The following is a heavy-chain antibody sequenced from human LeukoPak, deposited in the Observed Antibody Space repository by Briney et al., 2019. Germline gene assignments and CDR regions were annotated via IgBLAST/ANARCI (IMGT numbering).Heavy chain of an antibody. D-gene: IGHD1-26*01. J-gene: IGHJ4*02. Sequence: GGSLRLSCAASGFRFSDYWMNWVRQAPGKGLEWVANIKEDGSVKYYVDSVKGRFTISRDNAKNSLYLQMNSPRAEDTAVYYCARHNELVGATDYWGQGTLVTVSS. V-gene: IGHV3-7*01. CDR3: ARHNELVGATDY. CDR1: GFRFSDYW. CDR2: IKEDGSVK.